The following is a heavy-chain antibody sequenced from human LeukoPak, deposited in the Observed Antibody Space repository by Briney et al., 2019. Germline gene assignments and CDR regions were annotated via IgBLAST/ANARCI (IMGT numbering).Heavy chain of an antibody. Sequence: SETLSLTCAVYGGSFSGYYWSWIRQPPGKGLEWIGEINHSGSTNYNPSLKSRVTISVDTSKNQFSLKLSSVTAADTAVYYCARGPGFGYWGQGTMVTVSS. CDR2: INHSGST. CDR1: GGSFSGYY. D-gene: IGHD3-10*01. CDR3: ARGPGFGY. V-gene: IGHV4-34*01. J-gene: IGHJ3*01.